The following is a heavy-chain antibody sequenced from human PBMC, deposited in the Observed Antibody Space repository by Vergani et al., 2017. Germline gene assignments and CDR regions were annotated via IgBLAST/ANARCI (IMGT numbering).Heavy chain of an antibody. Sequence: QVQLVESGGGVVQPGGSLRLSCGASGFTFSNYGMHWVRQAPGKGLEWVSTITYNGGRTYYADSVTGRFTISRDNSKNTLFLQLKTLRAEDTGVYYCAKDYNIMGAVHYWGQGTLVAVSS. V-gene: IGHV3-NL1*01. CDR2: ITYNGGRT. CDR1: GFTFSNYG. J-gene: IGHJ4*02. D-gene: IGHD5-12*01. CDR3: AKDYNIMGAVHY.